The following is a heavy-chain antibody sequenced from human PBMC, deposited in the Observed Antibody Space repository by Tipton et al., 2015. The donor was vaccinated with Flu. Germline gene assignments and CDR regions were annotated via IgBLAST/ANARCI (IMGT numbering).Heavy chain of an antibody. CDR1: GDSIGSDYH. CDR3: ARHTYSSASVEY. V-gene: IGHV4-38-2*01. D-gene: IGHD6-6*01. CDR2: VSRSGST. Sequence: TLSLTCSVSGDSIGSDYHWGWIRQFPGKGLEWIGTVSRSGSTIYNPSLKSRVTISIDRSKNQFSLKVTTVTAADTATYYCARHTYSSASVEYWGRGTLVTVSS. J-gene: IGHJ4*02.